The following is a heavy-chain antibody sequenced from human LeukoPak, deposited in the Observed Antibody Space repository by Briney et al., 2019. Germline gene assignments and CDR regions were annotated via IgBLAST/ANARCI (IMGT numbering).Heavy chain of an antibody. D-gene: IGHD4-23*01. CDR2: IIPIFGTA. CDR1: GGTFSSYA. J-gene: IGHJ3*02. CDR3: ARSTRDYGGNPPDAFDI. V-gene: IGHV1-69*13. Sequence: SVKVSCKASGGTFSSYAISWVRQAPGQGLEWMGGIIPIFGTANYEQKFQGRVTITADESTSTAYMELSSLRSEDTAVYYCARSTRDYGGNPPDAFDIWGQGTMVTVSS.